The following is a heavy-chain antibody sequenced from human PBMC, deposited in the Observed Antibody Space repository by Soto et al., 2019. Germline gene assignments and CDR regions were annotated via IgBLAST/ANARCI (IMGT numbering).Heavy chain of an antibody. CDR2: IYYSGST. V-gene: IGHV4-31*03. J-gene: IGHJ6*02. CDR1: GGSISSGGYY. CDR3: ASHADSSGYYPYYGMDV. Sequence: QVQLQESGPGLVKPSQTLSLTCTVSGGSISSGGYYWSWIRQHPGKGLEWLGYIYYSGSTYYNPSLKSRVTISVDTSKNQFSLKLSSVTAADTAVYYCASHADSSGYYPYYGMDVWGQGTTVTVSS. D-gene: IGHD3-22*01.